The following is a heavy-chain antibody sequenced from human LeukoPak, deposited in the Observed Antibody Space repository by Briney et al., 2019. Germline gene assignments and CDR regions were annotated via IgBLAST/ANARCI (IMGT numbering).Heavy chain of an antibody. J-gene: IGHJ4*02. CDR1: GYTFTGYY. V-gene: IGHV1-2*02. Sequence: ASVKVSCKTSGYTFTGYYIYWVRQAPGQGLEWMGWINPDSGGTNHAQKFQGRVAMTSDTSISTAYMELSSLISDDTALYYCARGHGSSPSFDYWGQGTLVTVSS. CDR2: INPDSGGT. CDR3: ARGHGSSPSFDY. D-gene: IGHD6-6*01.